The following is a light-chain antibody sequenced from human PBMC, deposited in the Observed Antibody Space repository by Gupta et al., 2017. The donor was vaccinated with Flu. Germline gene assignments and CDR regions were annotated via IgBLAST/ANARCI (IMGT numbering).Light chain of an antibody. CDR1: SSDIGYYNY. Sequence: SVTISCTGSSSDIGYYNYVSWFQQHPGKAPKLLIYEVSNRPSGVPDRFSGSKSGNTASLTVSGLQAEDEADYYCSSFADSRYVFGAGTTVTVL. CDR3: SSFADSRYV. V-gene: IGLV2-8*01. CDR2: EVS. J-gene: IGLJ1*01.